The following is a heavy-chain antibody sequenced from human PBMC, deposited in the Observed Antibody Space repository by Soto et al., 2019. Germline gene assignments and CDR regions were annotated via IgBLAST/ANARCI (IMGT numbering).Heavy chain of an antibody. Sequence: QLQLQESGPGLVKPSETLSLTCTVSSGSISSSSYTWGWIRQPPGKGLEWIGSIYYSGSTYYNPSLKRRITVSVDTSKNQFSLNLSSVTAADTAVYYCARLHGYCIRTSCSGYYAMDVWGQGTTVTVSS. V-gene: IGHV4-39*01. D-gene: IGHD2-2*01. CDR3: ARLHGYCIRTSCSGYYAMDV. CDR1: SGSISSSSYT. J-gene: IGHJ6*02. CDR2: IYYSGST.